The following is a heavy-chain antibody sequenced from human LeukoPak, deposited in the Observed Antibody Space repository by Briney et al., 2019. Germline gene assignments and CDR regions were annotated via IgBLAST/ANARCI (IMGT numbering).Heavy chain of an antibody. CDR2: ISSSGSTI. J-gene: IGHJ5*02. D-gene: IGHD2-15*01. CDR1: GFTFSSYA. Sequence: GGSLRLSCAASGFTFSSYAMSWVRQAPGKGLEWISYISSSGSTIYYADSVKGRFTISRDNAENSLHLHMSSLRADDTAVYYCARDRIMVVGPYNWFDPWGQGTLVTVSS. V-gene: IGHV3-48*04. CDR3: ARDRIMVVGPYNWFDP.